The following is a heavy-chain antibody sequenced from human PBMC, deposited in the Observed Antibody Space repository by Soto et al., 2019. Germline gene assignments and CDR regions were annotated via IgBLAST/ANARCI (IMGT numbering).Heavy chain of an antibody. V-gene: IGHV4-59*01. CDR2: ISYTVDA. Sequence: ATLSLTCSVSACSIIRYYWCWVRPSPGEGLEWIAHISYTVDASYNPSLKSRVTISLDTSKNQIALSLMSVTAADTAVYYCVGSLMSRAMESFDYWGQGNLVTVSS. D-gene: IGHD5-18*01. CDR1: ACSIIRYY. CDR3: VGSLMSRAMESFDY. J-gene: IGHJ4*02.